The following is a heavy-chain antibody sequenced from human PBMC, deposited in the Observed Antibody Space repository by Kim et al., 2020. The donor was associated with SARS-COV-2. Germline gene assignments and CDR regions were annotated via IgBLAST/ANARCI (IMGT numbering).Heavy chain of an antibody. V-gene: IGHV4-39*02. CDR1: GGSVSSSNYY. D-gene: IGHD6-6*01. CDR3: ARLEYSSSSGLFDP. J-gene: IGHJ5*02. CDR2: IYYTGDT. Sequence: SETLSLTCTASGGSVSSSNYYWGWIRQPPGKGLEWIGNIYYTGDTYYNPSLKSRVTISVDTSKNHFSLKLSSLTAAGTAVYYCARLEYSSSSGLFDPWGQGTLVTVSS.